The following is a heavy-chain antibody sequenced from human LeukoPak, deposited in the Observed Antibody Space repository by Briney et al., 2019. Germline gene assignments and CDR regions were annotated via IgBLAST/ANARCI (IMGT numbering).Heavy chain of an antibody. CDR2: TWYRSNWYN. V-gene: IGHV6-1*01. J-gene: IGHJ4*02. Sequence: SQTLSLTCGISGDSVSSNSATWDWIRQSPSRGLEWLGRTWYRSNWYNDSALSVRSRITINPDTSKNQFSLHLHSVTPEDTAVYYCARSIEHFDYWGQGTLVTVSS. CDR3: ARSIEHFDY. D-gene: IGHD2-21*01. CDR1: GDSVSSNSAT.